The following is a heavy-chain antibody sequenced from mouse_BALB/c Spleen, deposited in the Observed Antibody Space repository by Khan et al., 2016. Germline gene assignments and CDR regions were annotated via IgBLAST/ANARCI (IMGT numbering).Heavy chain of an antibody. CDR3: TRAGYDYLFAY. V-gene: IGHV1S81*02. J-gene: IGHJ3*01. CDR1: GYTFTSYY. CDR2: INPSNGDT. Sequence: QVRLQQSGAELVKPGASVKLSCKASGYTFTSYYMYWVKQRPGQGLEWIGEINPSNGDTNFNERFKSKATLTVDKSSSTTYMQFSSLTSEDSAVYYCTRAGYDYLFAYWGQGTLVTVSA. D-gene: IGHD2-4*01.